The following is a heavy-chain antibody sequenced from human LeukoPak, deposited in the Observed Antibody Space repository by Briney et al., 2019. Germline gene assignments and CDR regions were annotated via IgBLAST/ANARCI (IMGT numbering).Heavy chain of an antibody. D-gene: IGHD2-8*01. J-gene: IGHJ4*02. CDR3: ARDVLGQAVDY. Sequence: GESLRLSCAASGFTFSSYWMHWVRQTPGKGLVWVSHMNSDGSSTTYADSVKGRFTISRDNAKNTLYLQINSLRADDTDLYYCARDVLGQAVDYWGQGTLVTVSS. CDR2: MNSDGSST. V-gene: IGHV3-74*01. CDR1: GFTFSSYW.